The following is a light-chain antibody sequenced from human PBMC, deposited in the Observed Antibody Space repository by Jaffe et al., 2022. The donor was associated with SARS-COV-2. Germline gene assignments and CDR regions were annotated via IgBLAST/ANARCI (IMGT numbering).Light chain of an antibody. CDR3: QQSYSTPHS. CDR2: AAS. V-gene: IGKV1-39*01. CDR1: QTIGSN. J-gene: IGKJ2*03. Sequence: DIQMTQSPSSLSASVGDRVTITCRASQTIGSNLNWYQQRPGKAPKLLIYAASSLQSGVPSGFSGSGSGTDFTLTISSLQPEDFATYYCQQSYSTPHSFGQGTKLEIK.